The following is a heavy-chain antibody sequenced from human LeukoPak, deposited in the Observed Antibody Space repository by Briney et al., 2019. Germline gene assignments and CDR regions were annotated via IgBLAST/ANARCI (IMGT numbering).Heavy chain of an antibody. CDR1: GGSISSSSYY. V-gene: IGHV4-39*07. J-gene: IGHJ3*02. CDR2: IYHSGST. Sequence: SETLSLTCTVSGGSISSSSYYWGWIRQPPGKGLEWIGSIYHSGSTYYNPSLKSRVTISVDTSKSQFSLKLRSVTASDTAVYYCARVNDYVWGSYRFDAFDIWGQGTMVTVSS. D-gene: IGHD3-16*02. CDR3: ARVNDYVWGSYRFDAFDI.